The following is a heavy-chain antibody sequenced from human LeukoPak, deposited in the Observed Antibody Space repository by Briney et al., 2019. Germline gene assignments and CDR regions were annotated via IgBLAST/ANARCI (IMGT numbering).Heavy chain of an antibody. CDR2: ISAYNGNT. CDR3: ARAARNSSPSSKYFQH. V-gene: IGHV1-18*01. Sequence: ASVKASFKASGYTFTTYGISWVRQAPGQGLEWLGWISAYNGNTNYAQKLQGRVTMTTDTSTSTAYMELRSLRSDDTAVYYCARAARNSSPSSKYFQHWGQGTLVTASS. J-gene: IGHJ1*01. CDR1: GYTFTTYG. D-gene: IGHD6-13*01.